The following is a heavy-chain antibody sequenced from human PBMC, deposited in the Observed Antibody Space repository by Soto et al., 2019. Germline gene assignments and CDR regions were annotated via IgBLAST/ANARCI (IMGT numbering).Heavy chain of an antibody. CDR1: GFTFSSYA. V-gene: IGHV3-23*01. Sequence: EVQLLESGGGLVQPGGSLRLSCAASGFTFSSYAMSWVRQAPGKGLEWVSAISGSGGSTYYADSVKGRFTISRDNSKNTLYLQMNSLRAEDTAVYYCARERRERRITMVRGPFDYWGQGTLVTVSS. J-gene: IGHJ4*02. CDR3: ARERRERRITMVRGPFDY. D-gene: IGHD3-10*01. CDR2: ISGSGGST.